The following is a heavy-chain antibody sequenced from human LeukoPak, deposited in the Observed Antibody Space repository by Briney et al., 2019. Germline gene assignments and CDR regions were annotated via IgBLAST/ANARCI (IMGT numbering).Heavy chain of an antibody. V-gene: IGHV4-38-2*02. J-gene: IGHJ4*02. Sequence: SETLSLTCTVSGYSISSGYYWGWIRQPPGKGLEWIGNIYHSGSTYYNPSLKSRVTMSIDTSKNQFSLKLSSVTAADTAVYYCARGRYCTDGSCYFDYWGQGTLVTVSS. D-gene: IGHD2-15*01. CDR2: IYHSGST. CDR3: ARGRYCTDGSCYFDY. CDR1: GYSISSGYY.